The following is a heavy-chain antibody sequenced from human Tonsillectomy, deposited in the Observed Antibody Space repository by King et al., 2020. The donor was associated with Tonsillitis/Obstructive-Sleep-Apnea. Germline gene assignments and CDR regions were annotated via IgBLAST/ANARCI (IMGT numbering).Heavy chain of an antibody. D-gene: IGHD2-2*01. CDR1: GFTFSSYW. J-gene: IGHJ6*03. V-gene: IGHV3-7*04. CDR3: ARDLLESAISSTDYYYYYYYMDV. Sequence: VQLVESGGGLVQPGGSLRLSCAASGFTFSSYWMSWVRQAPGKGLEWVANIKQDGSEKYYVDSVKGRFTISRDNAKNSLYLQMNSLRAEDTAVYYCARDLLESAISSTDYYYYYYYMDVWGKGTTVTVSS. CDR2: IKQDGSEK.